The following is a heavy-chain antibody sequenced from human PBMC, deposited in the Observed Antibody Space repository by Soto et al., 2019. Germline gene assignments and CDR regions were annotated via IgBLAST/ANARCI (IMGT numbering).Heavy chain of an antibody. D-gene: IGHD2-8*02. Sequence: QVQLVESGGGVVQPGRSLRLSCAASGFSFSISPMHWVRQAPGKGPEWVALISYDGTNKFYADSVKGRFTISRDNSKSTLSLQVDSVRPEEAAVYYCARDPKTTGGQHWAFNYFDYWGQGTLVTVSS. J-gene: IGHJ4*02. CDR3: ARDPKTTGGQHWAFNYFDY. CDR1: GFSFSISP. CDR2: ISYDGTNK. V-gene: IGHV3-30-3*01.